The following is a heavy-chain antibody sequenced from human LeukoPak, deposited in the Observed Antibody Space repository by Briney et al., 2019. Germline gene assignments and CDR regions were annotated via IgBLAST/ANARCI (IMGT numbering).Heavy chain of an antibody. D-gene: IGHD2-21*02. CDR2: IIPILGIA. Sequence: SVKVSCKASGGTFSSYATSWVRQAPGQGLEWMGRIIPILGIANYAQKFQGRVTITADKSTSTAYMELSSLRSEDTAVYYCARGVTAIQDAFDIWGQGTMVTVSS. CDR1: GGTFSSYA. CDR3: ARGVTAIQDAFDI. V-gene: IGHV1-69*04. J-gene: IGHJ3*02.